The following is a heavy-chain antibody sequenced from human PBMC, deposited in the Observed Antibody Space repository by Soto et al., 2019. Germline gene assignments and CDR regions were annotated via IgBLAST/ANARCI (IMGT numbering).Heavy chain of an antibody. Sequence: EVQLLESGGGLVQPGGSLRLSCAASGFTLNKYGMSWVRQAPGKGLEWVSAISPNGQGIYYADSVKGRFIISKDNSKNTVFLHMDSLTADYTAVYYCAKDRGYPRDYFHYWGQGTLVTVSS. CDR1: GFTLNKYG. V-gene: IGHV3-23*01. CDR2: ISPNGQGI. CDR3: AKDRGYPRDYFHY. J-gene: IGHJ4*02. D-gene: IGHD6-13*01.